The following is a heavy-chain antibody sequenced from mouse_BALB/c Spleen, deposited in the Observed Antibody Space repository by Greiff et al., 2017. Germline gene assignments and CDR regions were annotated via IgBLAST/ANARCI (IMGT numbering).Heavy chain of an antibody. Sequence: QVQLQQSAAELARPGASVKMSCKASGYTFTSYTMHWVKQRPGQGLEWIGYINPSSGYTEYNQKFKDKTTLTADKSSSTAYMQLSSLTSEDSAVYYCARSDSPAWFAYWGQGTLVTVSA. V-gene: IGHV1-4*02. D-gene: IGHD2-13*01. J-gene: IGHJ3*01. CDR1: GYTFTSYT. CDR2: INPSSGYT. CDR3: ARSDSPAWFAY.